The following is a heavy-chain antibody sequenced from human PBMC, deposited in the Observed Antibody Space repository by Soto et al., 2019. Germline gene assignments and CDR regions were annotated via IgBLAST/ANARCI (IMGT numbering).Heavy chain of an antibody. V-gene: IGHV1-69*02. CDR1: GGTFSSYT. D-gene: IGHD4-4*01. J-gene: IGHJ6*03. Sequence: SVKVSCKASGGTFSSYTISWVRQAPGQGLEWMGRIIPILGIANYAQKFQDRVTITADKSTSTAYMELSSLRSEDTAVYYCARADYSNYYMDVWGKGTTVTVSS. CDR2: IIPILGIA. CDR3: ARADYSNYYMDV.